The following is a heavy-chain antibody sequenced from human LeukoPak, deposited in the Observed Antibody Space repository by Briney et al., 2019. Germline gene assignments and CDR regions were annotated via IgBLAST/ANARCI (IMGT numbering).Heavy chain of an antibody. CDR2: IYYSGST. J-gene: IGHJ4*02. CDR1: GGSISSYY. D-gene: IGHD3-10*01. CDR3: ASTVRGVIGY. V-gene: IGHV4-59*08. Sequence: SETLSLTCTVSGGSISSYYWSWIRQPPGKGLEWIGYIYYSGSTNYNPSLKSRVTISVDTSKNQFSLKLSSVTAADTAVHYCASTVRGVIGYWGQGTLVTVSS.